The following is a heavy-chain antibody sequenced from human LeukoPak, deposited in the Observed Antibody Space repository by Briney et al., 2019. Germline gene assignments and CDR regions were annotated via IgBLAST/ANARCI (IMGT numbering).Heavy chain of an antibody. CDR1: SGSISSYY. D-gene: IGHD3-16*01. CDR2: IYYSGST. V-gene: IGHV4-59*12. Sequence: SETLSLTCTVSSGSISSYYWSWIRQPPGKGLEWIAYIYYSGSTNYNPSLKSRVTMSVDTSKNQFSLKLNSVTAADTAVYYCARTVEDFMITFGEVTSYYFDYWGQGTLVTVSS. CDR3: ARTVEDFMITFGEVTSYYFDY. J-gene: IGHJ4*02.